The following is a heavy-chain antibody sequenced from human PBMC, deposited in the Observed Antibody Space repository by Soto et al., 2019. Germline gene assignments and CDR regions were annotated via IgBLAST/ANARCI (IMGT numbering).Heavy chain of an antibody. CDR1: GGSISSSSYY. CDR3: ARHRAGYCSSTSCHKFDYYYYYMDV. CDR2: IYYSGST. D-gene: IGHD2-2*01. J-gene: IGHJ6*03. Sequence: SETLSLTCTVSGGSISSSSYYWGWIRQPPGKGLEWIGSIYYSGSTYYNPSLKSRVTISVDTSKNQFSLKLSSVTAADTAVYYCARHRAGYCSSTSCHKFDYYYYYMDVWGKGTTVTVSS. V-gene: IGHV4-39*01.